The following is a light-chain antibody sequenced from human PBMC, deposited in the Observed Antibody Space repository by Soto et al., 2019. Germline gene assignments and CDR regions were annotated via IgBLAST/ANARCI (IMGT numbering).Light chain of an antibody. J-gene: IGLJ1*01. CDR3: SSFTTDSNYL. CDR2: TVS. CDR1: SWDGGANIL. Sequence: QSALTQPDSVSGPPGQSITISRTGTSWDGGANILVSGYQQHRGKDPELMIYTVSSRPSGVSQRFSGSKSGNTASMTISGLQAEDEADYYCSSFTTDSNYLFGTGTKVTV. V-gene: IGLV2-14*01.